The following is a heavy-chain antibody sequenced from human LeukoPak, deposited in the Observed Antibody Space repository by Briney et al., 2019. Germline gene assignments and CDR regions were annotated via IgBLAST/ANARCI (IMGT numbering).Heavy chain of an antibody. CDR3: ARDAGLRGAI. CDR2: VSGSGGST. V-gene: IGHV3-23*01. CDR1: GITLANYG. Sequence: GGSLRLSCVVSGITLANYGMSWVRQAPGKGLEWVAGVSGSGGSTNYADSVKGRFTISRDNAKDSLYLEMNSLRVEGTAVYYCARDAGLRGAIWGRGTLVTVSS. J-gene: IGHJ2*01.